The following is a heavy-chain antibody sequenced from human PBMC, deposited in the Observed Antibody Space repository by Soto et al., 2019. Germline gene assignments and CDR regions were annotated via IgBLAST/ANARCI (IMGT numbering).Heavy chain of an antibody. CDR1: GFTVSRNY. D-gene: IGHD6-19*01. CDR3: ARNSGWYDKAVFDL. Sequence: EMQLVESGGALIQPGGSLRLSCAASGFTVSRNYMSWVRQAPGKGLEWVSVVNSRGFTEYGDSVKGRFIFSRDNSKNTLHLQMNSLRAEDTAVYYCARNSGWYDKAVFDLWGRGTLVTVSS. V-gene: IGHV3-53*01. J-gene: IGHJ3*01. CDR2: VNSRGFT.